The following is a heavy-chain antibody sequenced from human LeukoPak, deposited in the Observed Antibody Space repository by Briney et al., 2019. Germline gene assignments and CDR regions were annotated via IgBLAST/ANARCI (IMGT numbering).Heavy chain of an antibody. J-gene: IGHJ4*02. CDR3: ASTVTTLVYRFLTRGY. Sequence: KPSETPSLTCTVSGGSIRSSSYYWGWVPQPPGKGLEGIGRIYYSGSTYYNPSLKSRVTISVDTSKNQFSLKLSSVTAADTAVYYCASTVTTLVYRFLTRGYWGQGTLVTVSS. D-gene: IGHD4-11*01. CDR2: IYYSGST. CDR1: GGSIRSSSYY. V-gene: IGHV4-39*01.